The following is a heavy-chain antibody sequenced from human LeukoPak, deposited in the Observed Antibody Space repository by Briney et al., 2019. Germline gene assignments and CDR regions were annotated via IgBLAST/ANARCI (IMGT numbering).Heavy chain of an antibody. CDR1: GGTFSRYA. Sequence: SVKVSCKAFGGTFSRYAISWMRQAPGQGLEWMGGIIPIFGTTNYAQKFQGRVTITADESTSTVYMEVTSLRSEDTAVYYCAREPANSRAAHFDYWGQGTLVTVSS. D-gene: IGHD2/OR15-2a*01. J-gene: IGHJ4*02. CDR3: AREPANSRAAHFDY. V-gene: IGHV1-69*13. CDR2: IIPIFGTT.